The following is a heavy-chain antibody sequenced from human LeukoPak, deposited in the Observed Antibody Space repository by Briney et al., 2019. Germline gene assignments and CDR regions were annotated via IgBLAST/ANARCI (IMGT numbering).Heavy chain of an antibody. CDR1: GFTFTSYS. CDR2: ISSASGTI. J-gene: IGHJ1*01. CDR3: ARRTPGYCSGGSCYGFQH. Sequence: PGESLRLSCTASGFTFTSYSMNWVRQAPGKGLEWVSYISSASGTIYYADSVKGRFTISRDNANNSLYLQMNSPRAEDTAVYYCARRTPGYCSGGSCYGFQHWGQGTLVTVSS. V-gene: IGHV3-48*04. D-gene: IGHD2-15*01.